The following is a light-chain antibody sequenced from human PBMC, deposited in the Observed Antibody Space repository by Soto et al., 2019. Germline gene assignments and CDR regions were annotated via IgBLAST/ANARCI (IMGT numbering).Light chain of an antibody. CDR1: QSVSSY. Sequence: EIVLTQSQAALSLSPGERATLSCRASQSVSSYLAWYQQKPGQAPRLLIYDASNRATGIPARFSGSGSGTDFTLTISSLEPEDFAVYYCQQRSNWPLTFGGGTQVAIK. CDR3: QQRSNWPLT. V-gene: IGKV3-11*01. CDR2: DAS. J-gene: IGKJ4*01.